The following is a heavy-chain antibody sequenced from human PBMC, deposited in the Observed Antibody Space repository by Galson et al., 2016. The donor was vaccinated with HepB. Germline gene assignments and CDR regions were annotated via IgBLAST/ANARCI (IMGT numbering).Heavy chain of an antibody. Sequence: TLSLTCTVSGGSISSSPYSWSWIRQSLGKGLEWIGYISHSGYTHYNPPLKSRVTISEDRSKNQFSLKLSSVTAADTAVYYCARDAWDDDFKSNDGFDIWGQGTMVTVSS. CDR1: GGSISSSPYS. CDR3: ARDAWDDDFKSNDGFDI. CDR2: ISHSGYT. D-gene: IGHD4-17*01. J-gene: IGHJ3*02. V-gene: IGHV4-30-2*06.